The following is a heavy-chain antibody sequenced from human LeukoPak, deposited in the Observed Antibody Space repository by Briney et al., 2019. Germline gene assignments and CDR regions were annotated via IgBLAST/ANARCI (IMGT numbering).Heavy chain of an antibody. CDR3: EKLSGVAATLVYFDY. J-gene: IGHJ4*02. Sequence: GGSLRRSCAASGFTFSSYAMSWVRHAPGKGLEGVSAISGSGGSTYYADSVKGPFTISRDKSKNTLYLQINSLRAEDTAVYYCEKLSGVAATLVYFDYWGQGTLVTVSS. D-gene: IGHD2-15*01. V-gene: IGHV3-23*01. CDR1: GFTFSSYA. CDR2: ISGSGGST.